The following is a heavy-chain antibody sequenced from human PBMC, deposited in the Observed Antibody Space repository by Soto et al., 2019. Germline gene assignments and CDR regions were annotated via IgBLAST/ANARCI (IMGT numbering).Heavy chain of an antibody. Sequence: GGSVRLSCGTSGFTFRSYAMGWVRQGPGKGLEWISTIIGSGSSAYYADSVKGRFTISRDNSKNTLYLQVDSLSADDTAVYFCAKKGSPSGDHSNWYFDLWG. V-gene: IGHV3-23*01. CDR2: IIGSGSSA. CDR1: GFTFRSYA. D-gene: IGHD7-27*01. CDR3: AKKGSPSGDHSNWYFDL. J-gene: IGHJ2*01.